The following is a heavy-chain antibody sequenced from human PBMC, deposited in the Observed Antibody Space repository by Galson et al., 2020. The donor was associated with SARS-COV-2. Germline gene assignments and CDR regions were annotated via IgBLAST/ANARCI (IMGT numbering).Heavy chain of an antibody. J-gene: IGHJ3*01. CDR2: LAGSGDST. Sequence: GGSLRLSCLAPGLTFSSYTISWVRQAPGKALQWVSALAGSGDSTFYADPVKGRFTISRDNAKNTLYLQMNSLRADDTAVYYCANLLIAVPRVGGFEVWGQGTIITVSS. CDR1: GLTFSSYT. CDR3: ANLLIAVPRVGGFEV. D-gene: IGHD6-19*01. V-gene: IGHV3-23*01.